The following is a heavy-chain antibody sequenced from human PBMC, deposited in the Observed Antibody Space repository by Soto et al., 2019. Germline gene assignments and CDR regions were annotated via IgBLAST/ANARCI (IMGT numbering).Heavy chain of an antibody. CDR3: ARGIYYDSSGYYYVLDY. CDR1: GFTFSDHY. V-gene: IGHV3-72*01. CDR2: TRNKANSYTT. Sequence: EVQLVESGGGLVQPGGSLRLSCAASGFTFSDHYMDWVRQAPGMGLEWVGRTRNKANSYTTEYAASVKGRFTISRDDSKNSLYLQMNSLKTEDTAVYYCARGIYYDSSGYYYVLDYWGQGTLVTVSS. D-gene: IGHD3-22*01. J-gene: IGHJ4*02.